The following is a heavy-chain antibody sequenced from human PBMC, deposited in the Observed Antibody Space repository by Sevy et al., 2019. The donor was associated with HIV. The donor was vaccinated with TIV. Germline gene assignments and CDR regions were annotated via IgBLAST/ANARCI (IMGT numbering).Heavy chain of an antibody. D-gene: IGHD3-10*01. CDR2: IKQDGSEK. J-gene: IGHJ6*02. Sequence: GGSLRLSCAASGFTFSSYWMSWVRQAPGKGLEWVANIKQDGSEKYYVDSVKGGFTISRDNAKNSLYLQMNSLRAEDTAVYYCARVRGSGSYYISKGSYYGMDVWGQGTTVTVSS. CDR1: GFTFSSYW. CDR3: ARVRGSGSYYISKGSYYGMDV. V-gene: IGHV3-7*01.